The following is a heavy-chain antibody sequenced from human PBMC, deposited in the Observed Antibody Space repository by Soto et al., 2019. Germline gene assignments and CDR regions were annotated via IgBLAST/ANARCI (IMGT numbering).Heavy chain of an antibody. J-gene: IGHJ5*02. D-gene: IGHD3-3*01. Sequence: NPSETLSLTCTVSGGSISSYYWSWIRQPPGKGLEWIGYIYYSGITDYNPSLKSRVTISVDTSKNQFSLKLTSVTAADTAVYYCARVRDFWSGYYWFDPWGQGTLVTVSS. CDR1: GGSISSYY. V-gene: IGHV4-59*01. CDR3: ARVRDFWSGYYWFDP. CDR2: IYYSGIT.